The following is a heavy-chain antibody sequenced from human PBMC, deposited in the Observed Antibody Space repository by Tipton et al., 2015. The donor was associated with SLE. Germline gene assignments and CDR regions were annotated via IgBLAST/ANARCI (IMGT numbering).Heavy chain of an antibody. V-gene: IGHV4-59*04. CDR2: INYSGIP. CDR1: GGSISCHY. Sequence: TLSLTCTVSGGSISCHYWSWFRQPPGKGLEWIGTINYSGIPYYNPSRKSPIHISVDMSKNQFSLKAFSVTAGDTAVYYCATPHGRSAFYYLDYWGQGALVTVSS. CDR3: ATPHGRSAFYYLDY. J-gene: IGHJ4*02. D-gene: IGHD2-15*01.